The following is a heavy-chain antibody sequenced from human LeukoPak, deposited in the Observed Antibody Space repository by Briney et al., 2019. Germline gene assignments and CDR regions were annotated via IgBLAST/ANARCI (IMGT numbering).Heavy chain of an antibody. J-gene: IGHJ6*03. D-gene: IGHD2-15*01. CDR3: RVAGCGGSCYSGPGYYYYYMDV. CDR2: INTNTGNP. V-gene: IGHV7-4-1*02. CDR1: GYTFTSYA. Sequence: ASVKVSCKASGYTFTSYAMNWVRQAPGQGLEWMGWINTNTGNPTYAQGFTGRFVFSLDTSVSTAYLQISSLKAEDTAVYYCRVAGCGGSCYSGPGYYYYYMDVWGKGTTVTVSS.